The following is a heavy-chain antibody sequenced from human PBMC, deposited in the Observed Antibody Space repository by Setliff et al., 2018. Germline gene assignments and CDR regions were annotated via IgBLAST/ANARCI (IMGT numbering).Heavy chain of an antibody. D-gene: IGHD3-3*01. CDR2: FYHSGTT. J-gene: IGHJ4*02. CDR1: GYSISSGYY. CDR3: AREPWYYNFWSGYTREYFDY. V-gene: IGHV4-38-2*02. Sequence: SETLSLTCGVSGYSISSGYYWGWIRQPPGKGLEWIGSFYHSGTTYYNSSLKSRVTISVDTSKNQFSLKLSSVTAADTAVYYCAREPWYYNFWSGYTREYFDYWGQGTLVTVSS.